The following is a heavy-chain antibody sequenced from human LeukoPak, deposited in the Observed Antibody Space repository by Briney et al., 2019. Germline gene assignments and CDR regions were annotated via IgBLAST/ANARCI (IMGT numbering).Heavy chain of an antibody. CDR1: GGSISSGDYY. V-gene: IGHV4-30-4*01. Sequence: SETLSLTCTVSGGSISSGDYYWSWIRQPPGKGLEWIGYIYYSGSSYFSPSLKSRVTISVDASKNQFSLKLSSVTAADTALYYCARLKVDANNYFDYWGQGTLVTVSS. D-gene: IGHD1-26*01. CDR3: ARLKVDANNYFDY. J-gene: IGHJ4*02. CDR2: IYYSGSS.